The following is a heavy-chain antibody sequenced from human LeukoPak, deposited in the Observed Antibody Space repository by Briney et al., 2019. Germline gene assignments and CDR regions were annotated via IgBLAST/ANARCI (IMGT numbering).Heavy chain of an antibody. CDR2: INPSSGNT. J-gene: IGHJ4*02. Sequence: SVKVSCKASGYTFTSYDINWVRQATGQGLEWMGWINPSSGNTGFAQKFQGRVTMTRNTSISTAYMELSSLTSEDTAVYYCARGPPEHPQGYWGQGTLVTVSS. V-gene: IGHV1-8*01. CDR3: ARGPPEHPQGY. CDR1: GYTFTSYD. D-gene: IGHD1-14*01.